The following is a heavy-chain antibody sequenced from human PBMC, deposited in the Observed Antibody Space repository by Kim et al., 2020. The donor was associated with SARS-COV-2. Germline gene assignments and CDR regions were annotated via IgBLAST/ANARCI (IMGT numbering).Heavy chain of an antibody. Sequence: GGSLRLSCAASGFTFDDYAMHWVRQAPGKGLEWVSSISWNSGSIGYAASVKGRFTISRDNAKNSLYLQMNSLTAEDTALYYCGKDVKSTIGDRNYFDYWGQGTVVTVSS. V-gene: IGHV3-9*01. CDR2: ISWNSGSI. CDR1: GFTFDDYA. D-gene: IGHD6-6*01. CDR3: GKDVKSTIGDRNYFDY. J-gene: IGHJ4*02.